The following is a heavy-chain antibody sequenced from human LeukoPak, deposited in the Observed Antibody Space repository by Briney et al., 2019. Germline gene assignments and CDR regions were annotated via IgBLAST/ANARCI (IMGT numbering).Heavy chain of an antibody. V-gene: IGHV3-23*01. CDR1: GFTFSNYW. CDR3: AKPSDSSSWYGQFDY. D-gene: IGHD6-13*01. Sequence: GGSLRLSCAASGFTFSNYWMTWVRQAPGKGLEWVSAISGSGGSTYYADSVKGRFTISRDNSKNTLYLQMNSLRAEDTAVYYCAKPSDSSSWYGQFDYWGQGTLVTVSS. J-gene: IGHJ4*02. CDR2: ISGSGGST.